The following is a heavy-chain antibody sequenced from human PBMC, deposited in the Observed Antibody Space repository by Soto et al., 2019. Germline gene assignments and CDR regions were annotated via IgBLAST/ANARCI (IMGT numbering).Heavy chain of an antibody. CDR1: GYRFNTYG. D-gene: IGHD3-16*01. J-gene: IGHJ6*02. V-gene: IGHV1-18*01. CDR3: AGGNGESIGTMAA. Sequence: QAQMVQSGPEVKKPGASVKVSCTASGYRFNTYGISWVRQAPGQGLEWMGRISSYNVDTNYAAKFEARLTMTPDTYTNAAYMESQSLRSDDTAVNFCAGGNGESIGTMAAWGQGTSVTVSS. CDR2: ISSYNVDT.